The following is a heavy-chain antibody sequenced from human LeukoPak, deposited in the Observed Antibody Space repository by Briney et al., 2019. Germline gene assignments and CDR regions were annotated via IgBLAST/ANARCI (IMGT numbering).Heavy chain of an antibody. CDR1: GFTFSNAW. CDR3: TRSSDGSGIDWFDP. D-gene: IGHD3-10*01. Sequence: GGSLRLSCAASGFTFSNAWMSWVRRAPGKGLEWVGRIKSKTDGGTTDYAAPVKGRFTISRDDSKNTLYLQMNSLKTEDTAVYYCTRSSDGSGIDWFDPWGQGTLVTVSS. J-gene: IGHJ5*02. V-gene: IGHV3-15*01. CDR2: IKSKTDGGTT.